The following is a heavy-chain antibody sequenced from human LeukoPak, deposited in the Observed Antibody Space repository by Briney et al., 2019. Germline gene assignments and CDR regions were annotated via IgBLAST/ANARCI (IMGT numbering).Heavy chain of an antibody. J-gene: IGHJ4*02. CDR2: ISAYNGNT. CDR1: GYTFTSYG. Sequence: ASVKVSCKASGYTFTSYGISWVRQAPGQGLEWMGWISAYNGNTNYAQKLQGRVTMTTDTSTSTAYMELRSLSSDDTAVYYCARDAISDYYDSSGYYSGGYWGQGTLVTVSS. V-gene: IGHV1-18*01. CDR3: ARDAISDYYDSSGYYSGGY. D-gene: IGHD3-22*01.